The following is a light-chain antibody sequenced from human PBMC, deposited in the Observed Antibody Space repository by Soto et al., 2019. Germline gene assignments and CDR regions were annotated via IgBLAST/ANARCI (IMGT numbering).Light chain of an antibody. J-gene: IGKJ3*01. V-gene: IGKV3-11*01. CDR1: QSVSNF. Sequence: EIVLTQSPATLSLSPGERATLSCRASQSVSNFLAWYQQKPGQAPRLLIYDASNRATGIPARFSGSGSGTDFTLTISSLEPEDFAVYYCQVRSYWPFTFGPGTKVDIK. CDR2: DAS. CDR3: QVRSYWPFT.